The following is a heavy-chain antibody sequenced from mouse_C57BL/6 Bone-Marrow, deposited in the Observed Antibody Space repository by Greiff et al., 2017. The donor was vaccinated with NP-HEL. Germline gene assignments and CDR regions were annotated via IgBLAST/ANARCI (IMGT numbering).Heavy chain of an antibody. CDR1: GFNIKDYY. J-gene: IGHJ2*01. V-gene: IGHV14-2*01. CDR3: ARGYGNYVTYYFDY. Sequence: EVQLQQSGAELVKPGASVKLSCTASGFNIKDYYMHWVKQRTEQGLEWIGRIDPEDGETKYAPTFQGKTTITADTSSNTAYLQLSSLTSEDTAVYYCARGYGNYVTYYFDYWGQGTTLTVSS. CDR2: IDPEDGET. D-gene: IGHD2-10*02.